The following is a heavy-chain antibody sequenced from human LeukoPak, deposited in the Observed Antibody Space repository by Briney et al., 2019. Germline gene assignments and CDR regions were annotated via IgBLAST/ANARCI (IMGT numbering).Heavy chain of an antibody. CDR1: GFTFSSYG. J-gene: IGHJ4*02. CDR2: IRYDGSNK. D-gene: IGHD3-22*01. V-gene: IGHV3-30*02. Sequence: GGSLRLSCAASGFTFSSYGMHWVRQAPGKGLEWVAFIRYDGSNKYYADSVKGRFTISRDNSKNTLYLQMNSLRAEDTAVYYCAEGASYHYDSSGYPSYFDYWGQGTLVTVSS. CDR3: AEGASYHYDSSGYPSYFDY.